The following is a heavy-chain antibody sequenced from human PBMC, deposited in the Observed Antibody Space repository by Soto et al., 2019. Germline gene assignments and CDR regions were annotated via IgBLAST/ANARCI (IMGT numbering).Heavy chain of an antibody. CDR2: IYYSGST. CDR1: GVNIISSSYY. Sequence: SETLSLTSTVSGVNIISSSYYWGWIRQPPGKGLEWIGSIYYSGSTYYNPSLKSRVTISVDTSKNQFSLKLSSVTAADTAVYYCARQAPMIVVVMQDWFDPWGQGTLVTVSS. V-gene: IGHV4-39*01. J-gene: IGHJ5*02. D-gene: IGHD3-22*01. CDR3: ARQAPMIVVVMQDWFDP.